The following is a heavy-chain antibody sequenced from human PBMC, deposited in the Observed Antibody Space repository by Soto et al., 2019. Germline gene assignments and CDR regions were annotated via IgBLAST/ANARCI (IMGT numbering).Heavy chain of an antibody. V-gene: IGHV1-8*01. CDR2: MNPNSGNT. CDR3: ARLEVAGTGSLRFEP. D-gene: IGHD6-19*01. Sequence: QVQLVQSGAEVKKPGASVKVSCKASGYTFTSYDINWVRQATGQGLEWMGGMNPNSGNTGYAQKLQGRVTMTRNTSISTAYMELSSLRSEDTAVYYCARLEVAGTGSLRFEPWGQGTLVTVSS. J-gene: IGHJ5*02. CDR1: GYTFTSYD.